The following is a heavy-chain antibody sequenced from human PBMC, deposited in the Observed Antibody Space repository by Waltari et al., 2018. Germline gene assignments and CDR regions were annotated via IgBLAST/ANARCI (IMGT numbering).Heavy chain of an antibody. V-gene: IGHV3-30*03. Sequence: QVQLVESGGGVVQPGRSLRLPCAASAFTFTSSGMHWLSTAPHTGLEWVAVISYDGSNKYYADSVKGRFTISRDNSKNTLYLQMNSLRAEDTAVYYCATTDGDCSSTSCLPYDYWGQGTLVTVSS. CDR2: ISYDGSNK. CDR3: ATTDGDCSSTSCLPYDY. CDR1: AFTFTSSG. D-gene: IGHD2-2*01. J-gene: IGHJ4*02.